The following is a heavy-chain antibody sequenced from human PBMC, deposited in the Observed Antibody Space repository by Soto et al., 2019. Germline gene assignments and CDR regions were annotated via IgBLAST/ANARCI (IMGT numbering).Heavy chain of an antibody. J-gene: IGHJ4*02. CDR3: AKYSGNYPRDFDY. V-gene: IGHV3-23*01. D-gene: IGHD1-26*01. CDR1: GFTFSSYA. CDR2: ISGRGGST. Sequence: EVQLLESGGGLVQPGGSLRLSCAASGFTFSSYAMSWVRQAPGKGLEWVSVISGRGGSTYYADSVKGRFTISRDNSKNTLYLQMNSLRAEDTAVYYCAKYSGNYPRDFDYWGQGTLVTVSS.